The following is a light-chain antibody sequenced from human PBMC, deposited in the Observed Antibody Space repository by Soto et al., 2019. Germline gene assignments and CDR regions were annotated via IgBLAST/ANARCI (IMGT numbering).Light chain of an antibody. V-gene: IGKV1-39*01. CDR2: AAS. J-gene: IGKJ4*01. Sequence: DIQMTQSPSSLSASVGDRVTITCRASQSISSYLKWYQQKPEKAPKLLIYAASSLQSRVPSRFSGSGSRTDFTLNLSSLQPEDFATYYCQQSYSNSEVTFGGGTKVEIK. CDR3: QQSYSNSEVT. CDR1: QSISSY.